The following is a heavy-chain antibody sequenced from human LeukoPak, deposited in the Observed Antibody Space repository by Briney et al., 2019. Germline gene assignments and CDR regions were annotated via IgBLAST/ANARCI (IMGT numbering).Heavy chain of an antibody. V-gene: IGHV3-11*04. D-gene: IGHD3-9*01. CDR2: ISSSGSTI. Sequence: GGSLRLSCAASGFTFSDYYMSWIRQAPGKGLEWVSYISSSGSTIYYADSVKGRFTISRDNAKNSLYLQMNSLRAEDTAVYYCARGVLRNFDWLSTDQFDYWGQGTLVTVSS. CDR3: ARGVLRNFDWLSTDQFDY. CDR1: GFTFSDYY. J-gene: IGHJ4*02.